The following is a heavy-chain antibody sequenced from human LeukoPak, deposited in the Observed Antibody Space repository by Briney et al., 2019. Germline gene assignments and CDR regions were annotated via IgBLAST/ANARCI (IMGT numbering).Heavy chain of an antibody. J-gene: IGHJ4*02. CDR3: ARGVITMVRGVIDPTLIDY. D-gene: IGHD3-10*01. CDR2: IYYSGST. CDR1: GGSISSGGYY. Sequence: SETLSLTCTVSGGSISSGGYYWSWIRQHPGRGLEWIGYIYYSGSTYYNPSLKSRVTISVDTSKNQFSLKLSSVTAADTAVYYCARGVITMVRGVIDPTLIDYWGQGTLVTVSS. V-gene: IGHV4-31*03.